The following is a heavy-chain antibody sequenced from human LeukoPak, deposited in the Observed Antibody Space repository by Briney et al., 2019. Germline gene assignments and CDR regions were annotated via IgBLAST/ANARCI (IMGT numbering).Heavy chain of an antibody. D-gene: IGHD1-26*01. CDR2: ISGSGGST. J-gene: IGHJ3*02. CDR3: ARDSGGVLGAWAFDI. CDR1: GCTFSSYG. Sequence: PGGSLRLSCAASGCTFSSYGMSWVRQAPGKGLEWVSAISGSGGSTYYADSVKGRFTISRDNSKNTLYLQMNSLRAEDTAVYYCARDSGGVLGAWAFDIWGQGTMVTVSS. V-gene: IGHV3-23*01.